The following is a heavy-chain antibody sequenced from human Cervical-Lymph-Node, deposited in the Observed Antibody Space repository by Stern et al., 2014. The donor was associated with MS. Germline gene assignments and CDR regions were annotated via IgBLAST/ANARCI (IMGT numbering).Heavy chain of an antibody. V-gene: IGHV4-30-4*01. Sequence: QVQLVESGPGLVKPSETLSLTCTVSGDSIDSGDFHWSWVRQSPGKGLEWIGYIYYSGRNYNNPSLKSRVTMSIDTSTNQFSLNVTSVTAADTALYYCARMKTGLRENRGFDFWGQGTQVTVSS. D-gene: IGHD4-17*01. CDR2: IYYSGRN. CDR1: GDSIDSGDFH. CDR3: ARMKTGLRENRGFDF. J-gene: IGHJ4*02.